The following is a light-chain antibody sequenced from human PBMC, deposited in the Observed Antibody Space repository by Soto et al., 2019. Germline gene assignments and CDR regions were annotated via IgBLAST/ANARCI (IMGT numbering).Light chain of an antibody. CDR3: QQRTNWLT. J-gene: IGKJ3*01. V-gene: IGKV3-11*01. CDR1: QNVSTY. Sequence: EIVLTQSPATLSLSPGERVTLSCRASQNVSTYLAWYQQKPGQAPRLLIYDASDRATGIPARFSGSGSGTDVTLTISSLAPEDCAVYYCQQRTNWLTFGPGTKVDIK. CDR2: DAS.